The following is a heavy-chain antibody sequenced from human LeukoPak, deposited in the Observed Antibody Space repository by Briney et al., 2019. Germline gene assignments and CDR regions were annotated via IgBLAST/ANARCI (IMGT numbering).Heavy chain of an antibody. D-gene: IGHD2-15*01. J-gene: IGHJ4*02. Sequence: SSETLSLTCTVSGYSISSGYYWGWIRQAPGKGLEWIGSIYNSGSTYYNPSLKSRVTISVDTSKNQFSLKLSSVTAADTAVYYCARDGRVARGFDYWGQGTLVTVSS. CDR2: IYNSGST. V-gene: IGHV4-38-2*02. CDR3: ARDGRVARGFDY. CDR1: GYSISSGYY.